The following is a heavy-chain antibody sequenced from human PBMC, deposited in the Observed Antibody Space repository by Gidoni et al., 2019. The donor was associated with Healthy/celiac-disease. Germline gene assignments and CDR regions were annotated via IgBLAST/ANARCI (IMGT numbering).Heavy chain of an antibody. V-gene: IGHV3-30-3*01. D-gene: IGHD6-13*01. CDR3: AREAAAYFDY. J-gene: IGHJ4*02. CDR2: ISYDGSNK. CDR1: GFTFSSDA. Sequence: QVQLVESGGGVVQPGWSLRLSCAASGFTFSSDAMHWVRQAPGKGLEWVAVISYDGSNKYYADSVKGRFTISRDNSKNTLYLQMNSLRAEDTAVYYCAREAAAYFDYWGQGTLVTVSS.